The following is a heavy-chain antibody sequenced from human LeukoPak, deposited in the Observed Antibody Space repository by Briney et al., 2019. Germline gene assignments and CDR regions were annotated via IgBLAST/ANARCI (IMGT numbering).Heavy chain of an antibody. CDR2: ISSSSSYI. D-gene: IGHD6-13*01. Sequence: GGSLRLSCAASGFTFSSYSMNWVRQAPGKGLEWVSSISSSSSYIYYADSVKGRFTISRDNAKNSLYLQMNSLRAEDTAVYYCARPDEQPLVRDAFDIWGQGTMVTVSS. V-gene: IGHV3-21*01. CDR3: ARPDEQPLVRDAFDI. J-gene: IGHJ3*02. CDR1: GFTFSSYS.